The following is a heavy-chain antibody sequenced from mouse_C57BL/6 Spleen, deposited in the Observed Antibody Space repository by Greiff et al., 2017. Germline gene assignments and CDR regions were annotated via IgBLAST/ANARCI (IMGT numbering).Heavy chain of an antibody. CDR2: IYPGDGDT. CDR1: GYAFSSYW. CDR3: ARSQRRGAMDY. Sequence: VQLQQSGAELVKPGASVKISCKASGYAFSSYWMNWVKQRPGKGLEGIGQIYPGDGDTNYNGKFKGKATLTADKSSSTAYMQLSSLTSEDSAVYFCARSQRRGAMDYWGQGTSVTVSS. D-gene: IGHD6-2*01. V-gene: IGHV1-80*01. J-gene: IGHJ4*01.